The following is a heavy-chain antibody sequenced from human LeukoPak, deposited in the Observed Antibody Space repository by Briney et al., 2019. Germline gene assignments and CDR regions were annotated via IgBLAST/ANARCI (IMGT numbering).Heavy chain of an antibody. Sequence: GRSLRLSCAASGFTFSSYCMHWVRQAPGKGLEWVAVIWYDVSNKYYADSVKGRFTISRDNSKNTLYLQMNSLRAEDTAVYYCAKDIVLMVYAIFYYYYMDVWGKGTTVTVSS. CDR3: AKDIVLMVYAIFYYYYMDV. CDR2: IWYDVSNK. V-gene: IGHV3-33*06. J-gene: IGHJ6*03. D-gene: IGHD2-8*01. CDR1: GFTFSSYC.